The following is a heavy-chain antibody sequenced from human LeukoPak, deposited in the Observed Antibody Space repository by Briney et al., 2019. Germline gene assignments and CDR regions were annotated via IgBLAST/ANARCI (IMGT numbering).Heavy chain of an antibody. J-gene: IGHJ4*02. CDR1: GGTFSSYT. CDR2: IIPILGIA. Sequence: SVKVSCKASGGTFSSYTISWIRQAPAQGLEWMGRIIPILGIANYAQKFQGRVTITADKSTSTAYMELSSLRSEDTAVYYCARDKIAAAGNFDYWGQGTLVTVSS. CDR3: ARDKIAAAGNFDY. D-gene: IGHD6-13*01. V-gene: IGHV1-69*04.